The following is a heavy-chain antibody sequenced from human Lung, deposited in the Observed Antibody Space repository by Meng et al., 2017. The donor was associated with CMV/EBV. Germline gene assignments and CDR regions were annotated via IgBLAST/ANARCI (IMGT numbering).Heavy chain of an antibody. V-gene: IGHV4-34*01. J-gene: IGHJ4*02. CDR1: GGSFSGYD. Sequence: SETLSLXCAVYGGSFSGYDWSWIRQSPGKGLEWIGEINHRGSTNYNTSLKSRLTISVDTSKNQLSLKLNSVTAADTAVYYCARGSTSVTMIVVVITAASLAYDSWXEVTXVTVSS. CDR3: ARGSTSVTMIVVVITAASLAYDS. CDR2: INHRGST. D-gene: IGHD3-22*01.